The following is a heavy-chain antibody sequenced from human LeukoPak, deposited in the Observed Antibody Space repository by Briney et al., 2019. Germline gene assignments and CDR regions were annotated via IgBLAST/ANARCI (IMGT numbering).Heavy chain of an antibody. J-gene: IGHJ5*01. Sequence: SQTLSLTCTVSGGSISSDGYYWSWIRQHPGKGLEWIGYIYYGGNTYYNPSLKSRLTISVDTSRSQFSLELSSVTAADTAVYYCARAPPLGWSLPPNWFDSWGQGTLVTVSS. CDR2: IYYGGNT. V-gene: IGHV4-31*03. CDR3: ARAPPLGWSLPPNWFDS. D-gene: IGHD4-23*01. CDR1: GGSISSDGYY.